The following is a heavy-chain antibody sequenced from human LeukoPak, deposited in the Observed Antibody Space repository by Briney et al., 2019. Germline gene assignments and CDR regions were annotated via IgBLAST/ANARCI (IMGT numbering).Heavy chain of an antibody. Sequence: SETLSLTCAVYGGSFSGYYWSWIRQPPGKGVEWIGEINHSGRTNYNPSLKSRVTISVDTSRNQFSLKLSSVTAAYTAVYYCASFPDVWGSLGAFDIRGQGTMVTVSS. CDR2: INHSGRT. J-gene: IGHJ3*02. CDR1: GGSFSGYY. D-gene: IGHD3-16*01. CDR3: ASFPDVWGSLGAFDI. V-gene: IGHV4-34*01.